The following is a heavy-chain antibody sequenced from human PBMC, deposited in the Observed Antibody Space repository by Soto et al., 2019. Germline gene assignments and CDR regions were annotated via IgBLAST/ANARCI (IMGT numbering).Heavy chain of an antibody. CDR1: GFTFSSYW. CDR3: TSDRYPRFYHGSGSYPYY. J-gene: IGHJ4*02. D-gene: IGHD3-10*01. Sequence: GGSLRLSCAASGFTFSSYWMSWVRQAPGKGLEWVANIKTDGSETHYVDSVKGRFTISRDNPKTSLFLQMNSLRVEDTAVYFCTSDRYPRFYHGSGSYPYYWGQGTPVTDSS. CDR2: IKTDGSET. V-gene: IGHV3-7*03.